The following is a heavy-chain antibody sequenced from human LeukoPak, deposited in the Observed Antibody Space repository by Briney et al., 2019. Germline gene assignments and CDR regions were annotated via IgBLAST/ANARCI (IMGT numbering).Heavy chain of an antibody. CDR1: GFIFHDFG. CDR3: LRHYSSDYYGWFEY. J-gene: IGHJ4*02. V-gene: IGHV3-20*04. Sequence: PGGSLRLSCAASGFIFHDFGMGWVRQVPGKGLQWVSGINWNGVGTAYADSVKGRFTISRDNANNSLYLQIDSPIDEDTGFYYCLRHYSSDYYGWFEYWGRGALVTVSS. D-gene: IGHD3-22*01. CDR2: INWNGVGT.